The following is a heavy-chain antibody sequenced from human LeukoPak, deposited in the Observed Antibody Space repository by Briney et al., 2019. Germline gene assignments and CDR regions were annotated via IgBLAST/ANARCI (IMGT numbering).Heavy chain of an antibody. CDR2: IYSGGST. D-gene: IGHD5-12*01. J-gene: IGHJ4*02. CDR1: GFTVGSNY. Sequence: PGGSLRLSCAASGFTVGSNYMTWVRQAPGKGLEWVSVIYSGGSTYYADSVKGRFTISRDNSKNTLYLQMNSLGAEDTALYYCARVVAQGYFDYWGQGTLVTVSS. V-gene: IGHV3-66*01. CDR3: ARVVAQGYFDY.